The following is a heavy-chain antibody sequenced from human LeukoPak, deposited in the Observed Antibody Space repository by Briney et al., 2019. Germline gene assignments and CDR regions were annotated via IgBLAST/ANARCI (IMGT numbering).Heavy chain of an antibody. J-gene: IGHJ4*02. CDR1: GFTFSSYG. V-gene: IGHV3-30*18. D-gene: IGHD6-19*01. Sequence: GGSLRLSCAASGFTFSSYGMHWVRQASGKGLEWVAVISYDGSNKYYADSVKGRFTISRDNSKNTLYLQMNSLRAEDTAVYYCAKDRRTVAGYFDYWGQGTLVTVSS. CDR2: ISYDGSNK. CDR3: AKDRRTVAGYFDY.